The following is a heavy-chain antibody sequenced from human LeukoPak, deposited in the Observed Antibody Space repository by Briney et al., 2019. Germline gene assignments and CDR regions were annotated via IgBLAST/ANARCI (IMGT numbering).Heavy chain of an antibody. J-gene: IGHJ3*02. CDR3: ATDGGTYSSSRGAFDI. CDR1: GYTFTGYY. V-gene: IGHV1-2*02. D-gene: IGHD6-13*01. Sequence: ASVKVSCKASGYTFTGYYMHWVRQAPGQGLEWMGWINRNSGGTNYAQKFQGRVTMTRDTSISTAYMELSRLRSDDTAVYYCATDGGTYSSSRGAFDIWGQGTMVTVSS. CDR2: INRNSGGT.